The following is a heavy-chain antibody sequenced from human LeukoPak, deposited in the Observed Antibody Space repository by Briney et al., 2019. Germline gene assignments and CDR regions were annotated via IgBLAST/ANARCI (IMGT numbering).Heavy chain of an antibody. CDR3: AREGGGDFWSGSLLGY. CDR2: ISTSGNT. CDR1: SGSISSGSYY. V-gene: IGHV4-61*02. J-gene: IGHJ4*02. D-gene: IGHD3-3*01. Sequence: SQTLSLTCTVSSGSISSGSYYWSWIRQPAGKGLEWIGRISTSGNTNYNPSLKSRVTISVDTSKSQFSLKLSSVTAADTAVYYCAREGGGDFWSGSLLGYWGQGTLVTVSS.